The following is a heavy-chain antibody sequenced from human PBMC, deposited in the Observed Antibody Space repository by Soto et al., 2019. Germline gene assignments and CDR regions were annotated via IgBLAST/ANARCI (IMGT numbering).Heavy chain of an antibody. CDR2: INPNSGGT. CDR1: GYTFTGYY. J-gene: IGHJ4*02. D-gene: IGHD2-2*01. V-gene: IGHV1-2*04. Sequence: ASVKVSCKAYGYTFTGYYMHWVRQAPGQGLEWMGWINPNSGGTNYAQKFQGWVTMTRDTSISTAYMELSRLRSDDTAVYYCARGGGSNCISTSCYVIWGQGTLVTVSS. CDR3: ARGGGSNCISTSCYVI.